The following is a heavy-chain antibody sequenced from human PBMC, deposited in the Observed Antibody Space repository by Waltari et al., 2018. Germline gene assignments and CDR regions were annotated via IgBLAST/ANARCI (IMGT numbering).Heavy chain of an antibody. CDR1: GSTFPDHY. CDR3: ARTGYKKPHYFDF. D-gene: IGHD5-12*01. CDR2: IDPRNGDA. Sequence: QAQLVQSGAEVKKPGASVKVSCKASGSTFPDHYIPWVRQAPGQGPEWMGGIDPRNGDATYARNFQDKVTMTRDTSSSTAYMDVSSLGSDGAAIYYCARTGYKKPHYFDFWGQGTLVTVSS. V-gene: IGHV1-2*02. J-gene: IGHJ4*02.